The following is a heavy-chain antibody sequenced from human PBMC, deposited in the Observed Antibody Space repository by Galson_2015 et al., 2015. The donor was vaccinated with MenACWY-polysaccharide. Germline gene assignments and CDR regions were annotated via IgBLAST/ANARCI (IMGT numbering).Heavy chain of an antibody. Sequence: ETLSLTCAVSGYSISSGYYWGWIRPPPGKGLEWIGSIYHSGSTYYNPSLKSRVTISVDTSKNQFSLNLGSVTAADTAVYYCARVEKYSGSYYILHWGQGTLVTVSS. CDR1: GYSISSGYY. CDR3: ARVEKYSGSYYILH. V-gene: IGHV4-38-2*01. D-gene: IGHD1-26*01. CDR2: IYHSGST. J-gene: IGHJ4*02.